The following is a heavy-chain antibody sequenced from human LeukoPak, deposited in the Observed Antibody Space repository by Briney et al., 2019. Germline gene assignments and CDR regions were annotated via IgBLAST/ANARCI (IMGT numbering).Heavy chain of an antibody. Sequence: GGSLRLSCAASGFTFSSYSMNWVRQAPGKGLEWVAVISYDGSNKYYADSVKGRFTISRDNSKNTLYLQMNSLRAEDTAVYYCAKDRCSSTSCVPHYWGQGTLVTVSS. V-gene: IGHV3-30*18. CDR1: GFTFSSYS. D-gene: IGHD2-2*01. J-gene: IGHJ4*02. CDR2: ISYDGSNK. CDR3: AKDRCSSTSCVPHY.